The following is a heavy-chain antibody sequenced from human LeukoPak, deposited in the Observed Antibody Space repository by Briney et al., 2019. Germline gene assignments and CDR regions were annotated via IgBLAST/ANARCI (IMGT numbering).Heavy chain of an antibody. D-gene: IGHD3-9*01. Sequence: PAETLSLTCTVSGFSISSCAKYWVWIAQPAGKGLEWVRRFYTSGSTNYTPSVKSRFTISVDKSKNQFSLKLSCVTAADTAVYYCAREDFDILTGYYIYFDYWGKGTMVTVSS. J-gene: IGHJ4*02. CDR1: GFSISSCAKY. V-gene: IGHV4-61*02. CDR3: AREDFDILTGYYIYFDY. CDR2: FYTSGST.